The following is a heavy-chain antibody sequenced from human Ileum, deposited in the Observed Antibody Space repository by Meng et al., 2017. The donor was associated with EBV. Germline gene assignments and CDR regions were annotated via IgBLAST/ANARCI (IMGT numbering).Heavy chain of an antibody. D-gene: IGHD3-10*01. J-gene: IGHJ4*02. V-gene: IGHV4-39*01. CDR1: GGSISSSSYY. Sequence: QVQLQESGPGLVKPSETLSLPCTGVGGSISSSSYYWGWIRQPPGKGLEWIGMIYYSGNTYYNPSLKSRVTISVDTSKNQFSLRLSSVTAADAALYYCARQSDHYYGSGSYYDYWGQGTLVTVSS. CDR2: IYYSGNT. CDR3: ARQSDHYYGSGSYYDY.